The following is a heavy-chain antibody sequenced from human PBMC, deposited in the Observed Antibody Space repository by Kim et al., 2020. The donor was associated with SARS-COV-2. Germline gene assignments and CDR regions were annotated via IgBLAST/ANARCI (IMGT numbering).Heavy chain of an antibody. CDR2: IRSKVYSYAT. V-gene: IGHV3-73*01. J-gene: IGHJ3*01. CDR1: GFTFSDSP. Sequence: GGSLRLSCAASGFTFSDSPMHWVRQASGKGLEWVGRIRSKVYSYATSYAASVKGRFTISRDDSESTAYLQMNSLKTEDTAVYYCTRIPATTLAFWDAFDVWGQGTMVTVSS. CDR3: TRIPATTLAFWDAFDV. D-gene: IGHD1-1*01.